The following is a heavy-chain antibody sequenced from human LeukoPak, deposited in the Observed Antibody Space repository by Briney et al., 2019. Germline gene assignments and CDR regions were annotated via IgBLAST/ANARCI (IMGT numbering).Heavy chain of an antibody. CDR3: VGGPARIHY. CDR2: IKTKTDGDRT. D-gene: IGHD3-16*01. V-gene: IGHV3-15*01. J-gene: IGHJ4*02. CDR1: GFTFSNAW. Sequence: GESLRLSCVVSGFTFSNAWMSWIRQAPGKGLEWVGRIKTKTDGDRTDYAAPVEGRFTISRDDSKNTLSLQMNSLKTEDTALYYWVGGPARIHYWGQGTLVTVSS.